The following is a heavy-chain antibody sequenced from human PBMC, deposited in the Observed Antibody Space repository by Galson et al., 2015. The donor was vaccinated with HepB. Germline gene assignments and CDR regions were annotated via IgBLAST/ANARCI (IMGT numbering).Heavy chain of an antibody. CDR2: IYYSGST. D-gene: IGHD5-24*01. CDR1: GGSISSSSYY. Sequence: SETLSLTCTVSGGSISSSSYYWGWIRQPPGKGLEWIGSIYYSGSTYYNPSLKSRVTISVDTSKNQFSLKLSSVTAADTAVYYCARIVEMATPSSLTGTEFDPWGQGTLVTVSS. V-gene: IGHV4-39*01. CDR3: ARIVEMATPSSLTGTEFDP. J-gene: IGHJ5*02.